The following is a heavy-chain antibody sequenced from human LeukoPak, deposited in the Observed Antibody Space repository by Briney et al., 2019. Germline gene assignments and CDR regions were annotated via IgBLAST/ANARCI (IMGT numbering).Heavy chain of an antibody. Sequence: GGSLRLSCAASGFKFDTYWMSWVRQAPGKGLEWVANIKVDGSDKNYVDSVKGRFTISRDNGKNPLFLQMSGLRADDTAVYYCVRGGGTFDYWGQGTLVTVSS. J-gene: IGHJ4*02. CDR1: GFKFDTYW. D-gene: IGHD3-16*01. CDR3: VRGGGTFDY. CDR2: IKVDGSDK. V-gene: IGHV3-7*01.